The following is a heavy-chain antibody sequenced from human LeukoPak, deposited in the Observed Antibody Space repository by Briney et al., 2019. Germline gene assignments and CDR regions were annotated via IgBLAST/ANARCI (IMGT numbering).Heavy chain of an antibody. CDR1: GFTFSSYA. D-gene: IGHD2-15*01. V-gene: IGHV3-23*01. Sequence: PGGSLRLSCAASGFTFSSYAMSWVRQAPGKGLEWVSAISGSGGSTYYADSVKGRFTISRDNSKNTLYLQMNSLRAKDTAVYYCANQDQTYYYYGMDVWGQGTTVTVSS. CDR3: ANQDQTYYYYGMDV. CDR2: ISGSGGST. J-gene: IGHJ6*02.